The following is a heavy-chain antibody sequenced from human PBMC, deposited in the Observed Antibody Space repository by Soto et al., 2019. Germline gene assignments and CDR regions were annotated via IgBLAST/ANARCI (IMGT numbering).Heavy chain of an antibody. CDR1: GFNFRDTY. CDR2: ISNSGNTI. Sequence: QVQLVESGGGLVKPGGSLRLSCEASGFNFRDTYMSWVRQVPGKGLQWISYISNSGNTIHYADSLKGRITISRDNGKNSLDLNLDSLRAEDTAMYYRAKRGGSIQPLDYWGQGTLVTVSS. D-gene: IGHD3-16*01. J-gene: IGHJ4*02. V-gene: IGHV3-11*01. CDR3: AKRGGSIQPLDY.